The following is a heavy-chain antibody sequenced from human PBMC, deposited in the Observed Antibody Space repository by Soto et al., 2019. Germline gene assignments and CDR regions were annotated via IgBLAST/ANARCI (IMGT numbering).Heavy chain of an antibody. D-gene: IGHD3-22*01. V-gene: IGHV3-15*07. CDR3: TTDSYSSIIVVRFDY. J-gene: IGHJ4*02. CDR2: IKSKTAGGTT. Sequence: EVQLVESGGGLVKPGGSLRLSCAASGFTFPNAWINWVRQAPGKGLEWVGRIKSKTAGGTTDYAAPMKGRFAVSRDDSRNRVYLQMNNLKTEDTGIYYCTTDSYSSIIVVRFDYWGQGTVVTVSS. CDR1: GFTFPNAW.